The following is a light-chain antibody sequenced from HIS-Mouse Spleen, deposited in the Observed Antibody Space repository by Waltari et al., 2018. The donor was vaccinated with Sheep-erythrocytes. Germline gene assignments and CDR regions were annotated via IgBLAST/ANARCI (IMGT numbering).Light chain of an antibody. CDR1: NLGAKY. Sequence: SYELTQPPSVSVSPGQTASITCSGANLGAKYACWYQQKPGHSPVLVIYQDSKRPSGIPERFSGSNSGNTATLTISGTQAMDEADYYCQAWDSSTVVFGGGTKLTVL. J-gene: IGLJ2*01. V-gene: IGLV3-1*01. CDR2: QDS. CDR3: QAWDSSTVV.